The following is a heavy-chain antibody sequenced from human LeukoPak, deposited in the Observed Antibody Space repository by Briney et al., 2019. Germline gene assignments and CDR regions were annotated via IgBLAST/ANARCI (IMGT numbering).Heavy chain of an antibody. V-gene: IGHV1-8*01. CDR1: GYTFTSYD. J-gene: IGHJ4*02. Sequence: GASVKVSCKASGYTFTSYDINWVRQATGQGLEWMGWMNPNSGNTGYAQKLQGRVTMTTDTSTSTAYMELRSLRSDDTAVYYCARRAAAVPNDYWGQGTLVTVSS. CDR3: ARRAAAVPNDY. D-gene: IGHD6-13*01. CDR2: MNPNSGNT.